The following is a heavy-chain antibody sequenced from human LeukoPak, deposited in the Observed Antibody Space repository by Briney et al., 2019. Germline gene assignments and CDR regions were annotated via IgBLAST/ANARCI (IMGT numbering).Heavy chain of an antibody. D-gene: IGHD1/OR15-1a*01. CDR3: AEDARTSWYFDY. J-gene: IGHJ4*02. CDR1: GFTFSSYA. CDR2: ISGSSGST. Sequence: GGSLRLSCAASGFTFSSYAMSWVRQAPGKGLEWVSFISGSSGSTYYADSVKGRFTISRDNSKNTLYLQVNRLRAEDTAVYYGAEDARTSWYFDYWGQGTLVTVSS. V-gene: IGHV3-23*01.